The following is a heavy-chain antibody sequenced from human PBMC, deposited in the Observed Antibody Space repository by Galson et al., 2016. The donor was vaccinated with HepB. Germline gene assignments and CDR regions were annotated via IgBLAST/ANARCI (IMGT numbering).Heavy chain of an antibody. Sequence: SLRLSCAASGFTFSTSAMSWVRQAPGQGLEWVSAISSTSHSTYYADSVKGRFTISRDNAKNTLFLQMDSLKIDDTAVYYCARSPASGWSTDFFDYWGLGTLVTVSS. D-gene: IGHD6-19*01. CDR1: GFTFSTSA. V-gene: IGHV3-23*01. J-gene: IGHJ4*02. CDR2: ISSTSHST. CDR3: ARSPASGWSTDFFDY.